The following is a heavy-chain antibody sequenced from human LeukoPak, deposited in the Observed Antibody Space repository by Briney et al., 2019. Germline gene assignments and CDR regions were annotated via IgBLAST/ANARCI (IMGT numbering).Heavy chain of an antibody. Sequence: GGSLRLSCVGSGLTFSGFELNWVRQAPGKGLEWVASIRHDGSLKTYADSMRGRFTISRDDAKNSLYLQMDSLRVEDTATYYCARRFRDWGRGILVTVSS. CDR3: ARRFRD. J-gene: IGHJ4*02. CDR2: IRHDGSLK. V-gene: IGHV3-48*03. CDR1: GLTFSGFE.